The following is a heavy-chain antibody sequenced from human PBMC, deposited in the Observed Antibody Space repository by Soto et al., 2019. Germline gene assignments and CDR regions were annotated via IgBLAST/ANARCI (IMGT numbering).Heavy chain of an antibody. Sequence: QVQLQESGPGLVKPSQTLSLTCTVSGGSISSGGYYWSWIRQHPGKGLEWIGYIYYSGSTYYNPSLKSRVTISVDTSKNQFSLKLSSVTAADTAVYYCARVERAAAGTLNWFDPWGQGTLVTVSS. D-gene: IGHD6-13*01. CDR3: ARVERAAAGTLNWFDP. V-gene: IGHV4-31*03. CDR1: GGSISSGGYY. CDR2: IYYSGST. J-gene: IGHJ5*02.